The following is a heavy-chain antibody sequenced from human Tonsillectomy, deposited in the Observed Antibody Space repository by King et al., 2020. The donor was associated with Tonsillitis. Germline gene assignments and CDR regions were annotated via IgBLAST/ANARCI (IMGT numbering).Heavy chain of an antibody. CDR1: GFTFSSYS. CDR2: ISSSSSYI. D-gene: IGHD4-17*01. Sequence: VQLVESGGGLVKPGGSLRLSCAASGFTFSSYSMNWVRQAPGKGLEWVSSISSSSSYIYYADSVKGRFTISRDNAKNSLYLQMNSLRAEDTAVYYCAREGGXYGDYFXYWGQGTLVTVSX. J-gene: IGHJ4*02. CDR3: AREGGXYGDYFXY. V-gene: IGHV3-21*01.